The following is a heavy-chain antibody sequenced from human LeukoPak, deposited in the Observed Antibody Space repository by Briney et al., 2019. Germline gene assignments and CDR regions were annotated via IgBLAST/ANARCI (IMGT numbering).Heavy chain of an antibody. J-gene: IGHJ4*02. Sequence: SGTLSLTCTVSGVSISSSNYYWGWIRQPPGKGLEWIGSIYYSGSTYYNPSLKSRVTISVDTSKNQFSLKLSSVTAADTAVYYCARLATVTFDYWGQGTQVAVSS. D-gene: IGHD4-17*01. CDR1: GVSISSSNYY. V-gene: IGHV4-39*01. CDR2: IYYSGST. CDR3: ARLATVTFDY.